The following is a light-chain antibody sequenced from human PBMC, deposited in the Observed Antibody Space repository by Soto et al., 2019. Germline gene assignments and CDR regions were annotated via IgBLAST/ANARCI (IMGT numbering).Light chain of an antibody. Sequence: SVLTQPASVSGSPGQSITISCTGTSSDVGGYNYVSWYQQHPGKVPKLMIYDVSNRPSGVSNRFSGSKSGNTASLTISGLQAEDEADYYCSSYTSSSTNVFGTGTKVTVL. V-gene: IGLV2-14*01. J-gene: IGLJ1*01. CDR2: DVS. CDR1: SSDVGGYNY. CDR3: SSYTSSSTNV.